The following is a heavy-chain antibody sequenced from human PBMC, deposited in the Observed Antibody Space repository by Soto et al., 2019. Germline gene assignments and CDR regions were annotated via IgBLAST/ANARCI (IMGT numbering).Heavy chain of an antibody. V-gene: IGHV1-8*02. CDR2: MNPNSGNT. D-gene: IGHD3-10*01. CDR3: ARVGSGRLAFDI. J-gene: IGHJ3*02. CDR1: GFTFTSYD. Sequence: GASVKVSCKASGFTFTSYDINWVRQATGQGLEWMGWMNPNSGNTGYARKFQGRVTMTRNTSISTAYMELSSLRSEDTAVYYCARVGSGRLAFDIWGQGTMVTVSS.